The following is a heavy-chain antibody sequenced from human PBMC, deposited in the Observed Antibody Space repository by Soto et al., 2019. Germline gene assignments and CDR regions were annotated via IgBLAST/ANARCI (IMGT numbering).Heavy chain of an antibody. D-gene: IGHD3-10*01. J-gene: IGHJ6*02. Sequence: TLSLTCTVSGGSIDSGYYYWTWVRQPPGKGLEWIGNIFHSGSTYYTPSLQSRVTISLDTSKNHFSLKLSSVTPADTAVYYCARDRYYGSGTYYNFYSGMDVWGQGTTVTVSS. V-gene: IGHV4-30-4*01. CDR3: ARDRYYGSGTYYNFYSGMDV. CDR2: IFHSGST. CDR1: GGSIDSGYYY.